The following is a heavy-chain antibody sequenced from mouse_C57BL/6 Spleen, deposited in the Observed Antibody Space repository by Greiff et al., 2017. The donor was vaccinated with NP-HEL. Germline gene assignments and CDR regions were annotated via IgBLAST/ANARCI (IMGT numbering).Heavy chain of an antibody. CDR3: TRDYDYDAYFDY. Sequence: EVQVVESGEGLVKPGGSLKLSCAASGFTFSSYAMSWVRQTPEKRLEWVAYISSGGDYIYYADTVKGRFTISRDNARNTLYLQMSSLKSEDTAMYYCTRDYDYDAYFDYWGQGTTLTVSS. CDR1: GFTFSSYA. D-gene: IGHD2-4*01. V-gene: IGHV5-9-1*02. J-gene: IGHJ2*01. CDR2: ISSGGDYI.